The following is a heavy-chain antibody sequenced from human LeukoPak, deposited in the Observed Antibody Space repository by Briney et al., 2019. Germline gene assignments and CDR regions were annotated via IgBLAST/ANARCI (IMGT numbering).Heavy chain of an antibody. D-gene: IGHD3-22*01. CDR2: IYSGDSDT. V-gene: IGHV5-51*01. CDR1: GYSFTSYW. CDR3: ARQGPDRYDSSGPGLDY. J-gene: IGHJ4*02. Sequence: GESLKISCKASGYSFTSYWIGWVSQMPGKGLEWMGIIYSGDSDTRYSPSFQGQVTISADKSISTAYLQWSSLKASYTAMYYCARQGPDRYDSSGPGLDYWGQGTLVTVSS.